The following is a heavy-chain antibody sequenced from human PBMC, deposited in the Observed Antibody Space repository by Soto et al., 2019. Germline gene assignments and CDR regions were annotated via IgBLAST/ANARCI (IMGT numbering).Heavy chain of an antibody. CDR1: GYTFSDYG. Sequence: ASVKVSCKTSGYTFSDYGISWVRQAPGQGIEWMGWISAKNGNTNFAQKFRGRVTMITDTSTNTVYMELRNLRLDDTAVYYCAREPPETPPDYWGQGTLVTVSS. CDR2: ISAKNGNT. V-gene: IGHV1-18*01. CDR3: AREPPETPPDY. J-gene: IGHJ4*02.